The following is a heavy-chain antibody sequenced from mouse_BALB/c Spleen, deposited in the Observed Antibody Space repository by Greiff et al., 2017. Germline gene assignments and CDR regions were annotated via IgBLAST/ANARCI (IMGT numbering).Heavy chain of an antibody. V-gene: IGHV5-17*02. D-gene: IGHD2-3*01. J-gene: IGHJ2*01. CDR3: ARDDGYWGY. Sequence: EVQLVESGGGLVQPGGSRKLSCAASGFTFSSFGMHWVRQVPEKGLEWVAYISSGSSTIYYADTVKGRFTISRDNPKNTLFLQMTSLRSEDTAMYYCARDDGYWGYWGQGTTLTVSS. CDR1: GFTFSSFG. CDR2: ISSGSSTI.